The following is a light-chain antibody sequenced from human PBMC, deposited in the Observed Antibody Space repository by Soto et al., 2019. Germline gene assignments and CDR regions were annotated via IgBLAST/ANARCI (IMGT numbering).Light chain of an antibody. CDR2: GAS. J-gene: IGKJ2*03. V-gene: IGKV1-39*01. Sequence: IQRTQSPSALSASVVDRVPITCRASQSISTYLNWYQQQPGKAPKLLIYGASRLQSGVTSRFSGSGSGADFTLTISSLQPEDFATYSCQQTSSTPYSFGQGTKVDIK. CDR3: QQTSSTPYS. CDR1: QSISTY.